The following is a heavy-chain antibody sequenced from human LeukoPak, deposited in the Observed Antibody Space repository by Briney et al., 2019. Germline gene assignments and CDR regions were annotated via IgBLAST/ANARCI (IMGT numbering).Heavy chain of an antibody. Sequence: AASVKVSCKVSGYTLTELSMHWVRQAPGKGLEWMGGFDPEDGETIYAQKFQGRVTMTEDTSTDTAYMELSSLRSEDTAVYYCAIRDSSGYYAIRPLIYWGQGTLVTVSS. CDR3: AIRDSSGYYAIRPLIY. D-gene: IGHD3-22*01. CDR2: FDPEDGET. CDR1: GYTLTELS. V-gene: IGHV1-24*01. J-gene: IGHJ4*02.